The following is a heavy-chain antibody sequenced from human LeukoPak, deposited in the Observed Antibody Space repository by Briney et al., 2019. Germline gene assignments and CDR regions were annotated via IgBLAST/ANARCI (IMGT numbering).Heavy chain of an antibody. CDR1: GYTLTGYY. CDR2: INPNSGGT. Sequence: ASVKVSCKASGYTLTGYYMHWVRQAPGQGLEWMGWINPNSGGTNYAQKFQGRVTMTRDTSISTAYMDLSRLRSDDTAVYYCARGGSISMVRTVYGMDVWGQGTTVTVSS. CDR3: ARGGSISMVRTVYGMDV. D-gene: IGHD3-10*01. V-gene: IGHV1-2*02. J-gene: IGHJ6*02.